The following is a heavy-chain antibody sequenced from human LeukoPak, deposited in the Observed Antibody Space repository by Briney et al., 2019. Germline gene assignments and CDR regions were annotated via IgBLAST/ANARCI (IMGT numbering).Heavy chain of an antibody. D-gene: IGHD3-9*01. Sequence: PSETLSLTCTVSGGSISSSSYYWGWIRQPPGKGLEWIGSIYYSGSTYYNPSLKSRVSISVDTSKNQFSLKLSSVTAADTAVYYCAANLYDIEPQDWFDPWGQGTLVTVSS. CDR2: IYYSGST. CDR1: GGSISSSSYY. V-gene: IGHV4-39*07. J-gene: IGHJ5*02. CDR3: AANLYDIEPQDWFDP.